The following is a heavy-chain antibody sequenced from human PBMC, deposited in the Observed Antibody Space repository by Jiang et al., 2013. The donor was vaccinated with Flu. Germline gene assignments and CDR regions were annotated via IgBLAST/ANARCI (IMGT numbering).Heavy chain of an antibody. CDR2: ISSSSSYI. CDR3: ARDGIAAAGAGWFDP. CDR1: FSSYS. V-gene: IGHV3-21*01. J-gene: IGHJ5*02. Sequence: FSSYSMNWVRQAPGKGLEWVSSISSSSSYIYYADSVKGRFTISRDNAKNSLYLQMNSLRAEDTAVYYCARDGIAAAGAGWFDPWGQGTLVTVSS. D-gene: IGHD6-13*01.